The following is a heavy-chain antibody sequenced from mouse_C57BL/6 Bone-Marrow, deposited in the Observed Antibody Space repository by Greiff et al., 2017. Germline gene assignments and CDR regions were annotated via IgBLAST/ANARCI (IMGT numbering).Heavy chain of an antibody. V-gene: IGHV1-74*01. D-gene: IGHD2-2*01. CDR3: ATDYGYDAWFAY. Sequence: QVPLPPPVADLVQPGASVNVSCKASGYTFTSYWMHWVKQRPGQGLEWIGRIHPSASDTNYNQKLKGKATLTVDKSSSTAYMQLSSLTSEDSAVYYCATDYGYDAWFAYWGQGTLVTVSA. CDR1: GYTFTSYW. J-gene: IGHJ3*01. CDR2: IHPSASDT.